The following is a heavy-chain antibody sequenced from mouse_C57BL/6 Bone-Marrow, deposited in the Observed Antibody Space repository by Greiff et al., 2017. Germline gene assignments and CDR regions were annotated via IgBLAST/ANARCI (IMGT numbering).Heavy chain of an antibody. D-gene: IGHD3-3*01. Sequence: EVQLQQSGAELVRPGASVKLSCTASGYTFKDYDMHWVKQRPGQGLEWIGEIDPKNGDTYYASKFQGKATITADTSSSTAYLQLSSLTSEDTAVYFCARCCHPLAYWGQGTLVTVSS. CDR1: GYTFKDYD. CDR3: ARCCHPLAY. V-gene: IGHV14-4*01. CDR2: IDPKNGDT. J-gene: IGHJ4*01.